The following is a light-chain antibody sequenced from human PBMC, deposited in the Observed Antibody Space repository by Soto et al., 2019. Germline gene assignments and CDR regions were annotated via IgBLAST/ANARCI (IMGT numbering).Light chain of an antibody. J-gene: IGKJ2*01. CDR2: GAS. CDR3: QQYGSSPYT. V-gene: IGKV3-20*01. Sequence: EIVLTQSPGTLSLSPGERATLSCRASQSVSNNYLAWYQQKPGQAPRLVIYGASSRATGIPDRFSGSGSGTDFTLTISRLEPEDFAVYYCQQYGSSPYTFGQGTKVDIK. CDR1: QSVSNNY.